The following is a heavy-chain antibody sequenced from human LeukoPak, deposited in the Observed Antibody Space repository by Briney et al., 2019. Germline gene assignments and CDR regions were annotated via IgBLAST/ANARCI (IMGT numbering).Heavy chain of an antibody. V-gene: IGHV4-30-4*01. J-gene: IGHJ4*02. CDR2: IYYSGST. Sequence: NPSQTLSLTCTVSGGSISSGDYYWSWIRQPPGKGLEWIGYIYYSGSTYYNPSLKSRVTISVDTSKNQFSLKLSSVTAADTAVYYCARVEYNSPRGVDYWGQGTLVTVSS. CDR1: GGSISSGDYY. CDR3: ARVEYNSPRGVDY. D-gene: IGHD1-14*01.